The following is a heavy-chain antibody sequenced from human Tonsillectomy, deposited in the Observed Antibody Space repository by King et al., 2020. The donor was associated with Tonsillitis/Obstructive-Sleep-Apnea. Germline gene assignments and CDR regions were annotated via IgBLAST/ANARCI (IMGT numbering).Heavy chain of an antibody. CDR1: GGSISSYY. D-gene: IGHD6-19*01. CDR3: ARLAAVAGFYFDY. V-gene: IGHV4-59*01. Sequence: PLQESGPGLVKPSETLSLTCTVSGGSISSYYWSWIRQPPGKGLEWIGYIYYSGSTNYNPSLKSRVTISVDTSKKQFSLKLSSVTAADTAVYYCARLAAVAGFYFDYWGQGTLVTVSS. J-gene: IGHJ4*02. CDR2: IYYSGST.